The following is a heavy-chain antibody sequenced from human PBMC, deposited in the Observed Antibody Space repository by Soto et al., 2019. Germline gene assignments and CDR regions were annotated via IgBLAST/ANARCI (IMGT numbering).Heavy chain of an antibody. D-gene: IGHD5-18*01. CDR2: ISYDGSNK. Sequence: PGGSLRLSCAASGFTFSSYAMHWVRQAPGKGLEWVAVISYDGSNKYYADSVKGRSTISRDNSKNTLYLQMNSLRAEDTAVYYCARDPLWGTAMVLWYFDLWGRGTLVTVSS. CDR3: ARDPLWGTAMVLWYFDL. CDR1: GFTFSSYA. J-gene: IGHJ2*01. V-gene: IGHV3-30-3*01.